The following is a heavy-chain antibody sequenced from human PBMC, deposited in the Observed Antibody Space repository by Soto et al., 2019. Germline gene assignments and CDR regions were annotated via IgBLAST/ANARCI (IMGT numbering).Heavy chain of an antibody. Sequence: SVKVSCKASGGTFSSYAISWVRQAPGQGLEWMGGIIPIFGTANYAQKFQGRVTITADKSTSTAYMELSSLRSEDTAVYYCARAELGYCSSTSCYYYYGMDVWGQGTTVTVCS. V-gene: IGHV1-69*06. D-gene: IGHD2-2*01. J-gene: IGHJ6*02. CDR3: ARAELGYCSSTSCYYYYGMDV. CDR1: GGTFSSYA. CDR2: IIPIFGTA.